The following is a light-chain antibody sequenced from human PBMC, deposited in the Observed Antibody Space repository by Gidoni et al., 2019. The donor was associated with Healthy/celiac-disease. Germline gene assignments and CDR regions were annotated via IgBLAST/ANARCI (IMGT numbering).Light chain of an antibody. Sequence: QSVLTQPPSASGTPGQRVTSSCSGSSSNIGSNTVNWYQQLPGTAPNLLIHSNSQRPSGVPDRFSGSKSGTSASLAISGLQSEDEADYYCAAWDDSLNGPVVFGGGTKLTVL. J-gene: IGLJ2*01. CDR2: SNS. CDR1: SSNIGSNT. CDR3: AAWDDSLNGPVV. V-gene: IGLV1-44*01.